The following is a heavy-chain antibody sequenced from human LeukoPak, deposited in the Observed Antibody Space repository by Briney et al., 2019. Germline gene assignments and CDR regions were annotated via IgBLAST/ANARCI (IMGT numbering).Heavy chain of an antibody. Sequence: ASVKVSCKASGYTFTSYYMHWVRQAPGQGLEWMGIINPSGGSTSYAQKFQGRVTMTRDTPTSTVYMELSSLRSEDTAVYYCARAYLVPRINTIFGVVVNWFDPWGQGTLVTVSS. CDR3: ARAYLVPRINTIFGVVVNWFDP. V-gene: IGHV1-46*01. J-gene: IGHJ5*02. CDR2: INPSGGST. D-gene: IGHD3-3*01. CDR1: GYTFTSYY.